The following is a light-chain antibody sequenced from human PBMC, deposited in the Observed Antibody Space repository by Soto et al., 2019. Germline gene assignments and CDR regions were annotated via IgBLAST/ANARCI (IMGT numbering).Light chain of an antibody. CDR3: HQYGVSPGT. J-gene: IGKJ1*01. Sequence: EIVLTQSPGTVSLSPGERVTLSCRASQSVPRNFLAWYQQKPGQTPRLLIYGASSRATDIPDRFSGSGSGTDFTLAIARLEPEDFAVYSCHQYGVSPGTFGQGTKVEVK. V-gene: IGKV3-20*01. CDR1: QSVPRNF. CDR2: GAS.